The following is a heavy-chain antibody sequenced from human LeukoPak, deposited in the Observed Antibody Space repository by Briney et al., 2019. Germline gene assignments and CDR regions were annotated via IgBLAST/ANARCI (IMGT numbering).Heavy chain of an antibody. Sequence: GESLKISCKGSGYSFTSYWIGWVRQMPGKGLEWMGIIYPGDSDTRYSPSFQGQVTISADKSISTAHLQWSSLKASDTAMYYCARVYSYKLRWLQLGYYFDYWGQGTLVTVSS. CDR2: IYPGDSDT. CDR3: ARVYSYKLRWLQLGYYFDY. V-gene: IGHV5-51*01. J-gene: IGHJ4*02. CDR1: GYSFTSYW. D-gene: IGHD5-12*01.